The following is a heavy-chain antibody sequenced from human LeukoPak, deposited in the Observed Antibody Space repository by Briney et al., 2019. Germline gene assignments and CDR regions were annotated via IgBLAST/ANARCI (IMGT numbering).Heavy chain of an antibody. Sequence: SETLSLTCTVSGGSISSYYWSWIRQPPGKGLEWIGYIYYSGSTNYNPSLKSRVTISVDTSKNQFSLKLSSVTAADTAVYYCARSKDILTGYCFDYWGQGTLVTVSS. CDR3: ARSKDILTGYCFDY. V-gene: IGHV4-59*01. D-gene: IGHD3-9*01. CDR1: GGSISSYY. CDR2: IYYSGST. J-gene: IGHJ4*02.